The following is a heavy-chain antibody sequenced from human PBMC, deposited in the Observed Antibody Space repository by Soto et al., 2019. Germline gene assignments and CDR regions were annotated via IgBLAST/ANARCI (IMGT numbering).Heavy chain of an antibody. CDR2: IYSGGST. D-gene: IGHD6-19*01. J-gene: IGHJ3*02. V-gene: IGHV3-53*04. CDR3: GGSQVRRGWIRAFDI. CDR1: GFTVSSNY. Sequence: EVQLVESGGGLVQPGGSLRLSCAASGFTVSSNYMSWVRQAPGKGLEWVSVIYSGGSTYYADSVEGRFTISRHNSKNTMDLQKNSLRAEDEAVDYCGGSQVRRGWIRAFDIWGQGTLVTVSS.